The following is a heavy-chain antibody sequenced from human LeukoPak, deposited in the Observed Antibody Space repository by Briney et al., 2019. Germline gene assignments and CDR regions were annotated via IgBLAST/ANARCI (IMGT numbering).Heavy chain of an antibody. J-gene: IGHJ1*01. V-gene: IGHV3-23*01. CDR3: ANRLTPSYCSGGSCYPGYFQH. Sequence: GGSLRLSCAASGFTFSSYAMSWVRQAPGKRLEWVSAISGSGGSTYYADSVKGRFTISRDNSKNTLYLQMNSLGAEDTAVYYCANRLTPSYCSGGSCYPGYFQHWGQGTLVTVSS. D-gene: IGHD2-15*01. CDR1: GFTFSSYA. CDR2: ISGSGGST.